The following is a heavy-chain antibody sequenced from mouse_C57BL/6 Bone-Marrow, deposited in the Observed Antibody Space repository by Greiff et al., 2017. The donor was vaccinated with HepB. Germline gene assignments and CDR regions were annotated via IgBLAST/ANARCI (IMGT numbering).Heavy chain of an antibody. Sequence: EVQLQQSGAELVRPGASVKLSCTASGFNIKDDYMHWVKQRPEQGLEWIGWIDPENGDTEYASKFQGKATITADTSSNTAYLQLSSLTSEDTAVYYCTTIYYGNGYAMDYWGQGTSVTVSS. CDR2: IDPENGDT. CDR1: GFNIKDDY. J-gene: IGHJ4*01. CDR3: TTIYYGNGYAMDY. V-gene: IGHV14-4*01. D-gene: IGHD2-1*01.